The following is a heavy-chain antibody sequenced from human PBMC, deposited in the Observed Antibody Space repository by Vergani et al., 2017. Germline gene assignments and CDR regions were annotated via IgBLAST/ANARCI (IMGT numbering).Heavy chain of an antibody. D-gene: IGHD2-21*02. CDR1: GGSISSYY. J-gene: IGHJ6*02. CDR2: IYYSGST. CDR3: ARAYCGGDCDYYYYYGMDV. V-gene: IGHV4-59*01. Sequence: QVQLQESGPGLVKPSETLSLTCTVSGGSISSYYWSWIRQPPGKGLEWIGYIYYSGSTNYNPSLKSRVTISVDTSKNQFSLKLSSVTAADTAVYYCARAYCGGDCDYYYYYGMDVWGQATTVTVSS.